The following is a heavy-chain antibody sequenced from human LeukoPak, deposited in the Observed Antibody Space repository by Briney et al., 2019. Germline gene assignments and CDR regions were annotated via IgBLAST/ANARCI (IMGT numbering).Heavy chain of an antibody. Sequence: GESLKISCKGSGYSFTTYWIGWVRQMPGKGLEWMGFIYPGDSDTAYSPSFQGQVTISADKSISTAYLQWSSLKASDTAMYYCARLLRNIAAAVYYFDYWGQGTLVTVSS. J-gene: IGHJ4*02. CDR2: IYPGDSDT. CDR3: ARLLRNIAAAVYYFDY. V-gene: IGHV5-51*01. CDR1: GYSFTTYW. D-gene: IGHD6-13*01.